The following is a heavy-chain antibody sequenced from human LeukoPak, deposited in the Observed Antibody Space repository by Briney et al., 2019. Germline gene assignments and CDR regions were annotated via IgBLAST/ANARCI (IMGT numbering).Heavy chain of an antibody. J-gene: IGHJ4*02. CDR1: GLTFSNYG. V-gene: IGHV3-23*01. CDR3: AKYGAYDPYFDN. D-gene: IGHD4-17*01. Sequence: GGSLRLSCAASGLTFSNYGMSWVRQAPGKGLEWVSSISASGATMCNANSVKGRFTISRDNSRNTLYLQMNSLSADDTAIYYCAKYGAYDPYFDNWGQGTLVTVSS. CDR2: ISASGATM.